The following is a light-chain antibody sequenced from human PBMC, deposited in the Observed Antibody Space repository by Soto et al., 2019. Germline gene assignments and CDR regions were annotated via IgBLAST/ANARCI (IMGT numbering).Light chain of an antibody. J-gene: IGKJ4*01. Sequence: EILMTQSPATLSVSPGETVTFSCRASRSVSNRLAWYQHKPGQAPRLLISGASNGATGIPPKFSGSGSGTEFTLTVDSLQSDDIAVYYCQQYYTWPVTFGGGTKVDIK. CDR1: RSVSNR. CDR2: GAS. CDR3: QQYYTWPVT. V-gene: IGKV3-15*01.